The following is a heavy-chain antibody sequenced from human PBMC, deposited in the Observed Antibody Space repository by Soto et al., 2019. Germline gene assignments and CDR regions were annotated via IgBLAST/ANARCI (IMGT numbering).Heavy chain of an antibody. J-gene: IGHJ4*02. V-gene: IGHV3-33*01. Sequence: QVQLVESGGGVVQPGRSLRLSCATSGFTFSTYGMHWVRQAPGKGLEWVAVIWYDGSDEHYADSVKGRFTISRDNSKNTLFLEMNSLRVEDTAVYSCARDRGVGAGYFDHWGQGTLVTVSS. D-gene: IGHD1-26*01. CDR3: ARDRGVGAGYFDH. CDR2: IWYDGSDE. CDR1: GFTFSTYG.